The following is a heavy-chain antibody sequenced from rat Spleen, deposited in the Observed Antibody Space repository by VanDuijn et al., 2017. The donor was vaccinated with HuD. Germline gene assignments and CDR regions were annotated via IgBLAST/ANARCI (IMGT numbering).Heavy chain of an antibody. V-gene: IGHV5-29*01. CDR3: VRQGYLRDWYFDF. D-gene: IGHD1-2*01. Sequence: EVQLVESDGGLVQPGRSLKLSCATSGFTFSDCYMAWVRQAPTKGLEWVATISYDGSRTYYRDSVEGRFTISRDNAKNTLYLEMDSLRSEDTATYYCVRQGYLRDWYFDFWGPGTMVTVSS. J-gene: IGHJ1*01. CDR2: ISYDGSRT. CDR1: GFTFSDCY.